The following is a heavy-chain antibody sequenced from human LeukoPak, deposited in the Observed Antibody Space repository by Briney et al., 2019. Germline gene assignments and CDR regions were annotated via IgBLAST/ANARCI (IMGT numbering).Heavy chain of an antibody. D-gene: IGHD3-22*01. J-gene: IGHJ4*02. CDR3: ARSSTMIVVVRRYYFDY. CDR2: INHSGST. Sequence: PSETLPLTCAVYGGSLSGYYWSWIRQPPGKGLEWIGEINHSGSTNYNPSLKSRVTISVDTSKNQFSLKLSSVTAADTAVYYCARSSTMIVVVRRYYFDYWGQGTLVTVSS. V-gene: IGHV4-34*01. CDR1: GGSLSGYY.